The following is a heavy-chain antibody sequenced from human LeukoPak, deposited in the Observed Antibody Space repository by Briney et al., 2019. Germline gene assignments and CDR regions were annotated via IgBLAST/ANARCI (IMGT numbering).Heavy chain of an antibody. Sequence: SVKVSFKCSGGTFSSYAISWVRQAPGQGLEWMGRIIPILGIANYAQKFQGRVTITADKPTSTAYRELSSLRSEDTAVYYWARDLGYSGYDSARATYWGQGTLVTVSS. CDR1: GGTFSSYA. CDR2: IIPILGIA. J-gene: IGHJ4*02. D-gene: IGHD5-12*01. CDR3: ARDLGYSGYDSARATY. V-gene: IGHV1-69*04.